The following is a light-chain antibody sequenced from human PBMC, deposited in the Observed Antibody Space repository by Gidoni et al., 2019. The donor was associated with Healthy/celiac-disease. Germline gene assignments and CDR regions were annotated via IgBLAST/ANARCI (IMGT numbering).Light chain of an antibody. J-gene: IGLJ2*01. CDR1: TGAVTSGYY. CDR3: LLYYGGTVV. CDR2: SAS. Sequence: QTVLTQAPSLTVSPGGTVTLTCASSTGAVTSGYYPNWFQQKPGQAPRALIYSASNNHSWTPARFSGSLLGGKAALTLSGVQPEDEAEYYCLLYYGGTVVFGGGTKLTVL. V-gene: IGLV7-43*01.